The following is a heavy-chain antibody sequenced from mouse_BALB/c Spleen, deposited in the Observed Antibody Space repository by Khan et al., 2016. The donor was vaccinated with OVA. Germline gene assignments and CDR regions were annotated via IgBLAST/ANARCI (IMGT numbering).Heavy chain of an antibody. CDR1: GYSITSDYA. CDR3: ASELGRYYALDY. J-gene: IGHJ4*01. Sequence: EVQLVESGPGLVKPSQSLSLTCTVTGYSITSDYAWNWIRQFPGNKLEWMGYISYSGSNTYNPSLKSRISITRDTSKDQFFLQLKSVTSEDTATYYCASELGRYYALDYWGQGTSVTVSS. D-gene: IGHD4-1*01. CDR2: ISYSGSN. V-gene: IGHV3-2*02.